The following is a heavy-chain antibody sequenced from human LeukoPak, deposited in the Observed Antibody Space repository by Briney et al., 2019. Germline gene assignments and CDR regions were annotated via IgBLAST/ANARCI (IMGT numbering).Heavy chain of an antibody. D-gene: IGHD1-26*01. CDR3: ARDSGSKTFDY. V-gene: IGHV3-21*01. J-gene: IGHJ4*02. Sequence: GGSLRLSCAASGFTFSSYSMNWVRQAPGKGLGWVSPISSSSTYIYYADSVKGRFTISRDNAKNSLYLQMNSLRAEDTAVYFCARDSGSKTFDYWGQGTLVTVSS. CDR1: GFTFSSYS. CDR2: ISSSSTYI.